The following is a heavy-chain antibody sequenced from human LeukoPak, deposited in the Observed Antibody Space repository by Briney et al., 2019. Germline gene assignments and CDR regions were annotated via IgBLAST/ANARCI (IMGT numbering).Heavy chain of an antibody. CDR3: ARFAHLYYFDY. Sequence: SETLSLTCTVSGGSISSYYWSWIRQPPGKGLEWIGYIYYSGSTNYSPSLKSRVTISVDTSKNQFSLKLSSVTAADTAVYYCARFAHLYYFDYWGQGTLVTVSS. CDR1: GGSISSYY. CDR2: IYYSGST. J-gene: IGHJ4*02. V-gene: IGHV4-59*01.